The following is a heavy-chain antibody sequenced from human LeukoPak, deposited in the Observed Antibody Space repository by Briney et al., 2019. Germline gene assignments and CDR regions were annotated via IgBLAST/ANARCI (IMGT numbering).Heavy chain of an antibody. J-gene: IGHJ4*02. CDR3: ASIDGAAGIGGLRY. CDR2: ISGSGGST. CDR1: GFTFSSYA. D-gene: IGHD6-13*01. Sequence: GGSLRLSCAASGFTFSSYAMSWVRQAPGKGLEWVSAISGSGGSTYYADSVKGRFTISRDNSKNTLYLQMNSLRAEDMAVYYCASIDGAAGIGGLRYWGQGTLVTVSS. V-gene: IGHV3-23*01.